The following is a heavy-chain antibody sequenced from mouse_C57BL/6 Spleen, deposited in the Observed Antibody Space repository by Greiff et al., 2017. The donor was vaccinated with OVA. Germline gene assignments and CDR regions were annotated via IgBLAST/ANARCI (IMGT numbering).Heavy chain of an antibody. CDR2: ISYDGSN. CDR3: ARAGDYDWFAY. CDR1: GYSITSGYY. Sequence: EVKLQESGPGLVKPSQSLSLTCSVTGYSITSGYYWNWIRQFPGNKLEWMGYISYDGSNNYNPSLKNRISITRDTSKNQFFLTLNSVTTEDTSTYYCARAGDYDWFAYWGQGTLVTVSA. J-gene: IGHJ3*01. D-gene: IGHD2-4*01. V-gene: IGHV3-6*01.